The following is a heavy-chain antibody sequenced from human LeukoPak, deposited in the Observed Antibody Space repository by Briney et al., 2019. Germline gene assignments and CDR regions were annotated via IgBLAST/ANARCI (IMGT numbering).Heavy chain of an antibody. D-gene: IGHD3-10*01. CDR3: ARRLPYGSGSYHPGRHWFDP. CDR1: GGSFSGYY. J-gene: IGHJ5*02. V-gene: IGHV4-34*01. CDR2: INHSGST. Sequence: PSETLSLTCAVYGGSFSGYYWSCIRQPPGKGLEWSGEINHSGSTNYNPSLKRRVTISVDTSKNHFSLTLSSVTAADTAVYYCARRLPYGSGSYHPGRHWFDPWGQGTLVTVSS.